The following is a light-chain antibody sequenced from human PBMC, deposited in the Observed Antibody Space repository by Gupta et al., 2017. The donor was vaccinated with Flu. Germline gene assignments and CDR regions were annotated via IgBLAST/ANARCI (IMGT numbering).Light chain of an antibody. CDR3: SSDTSSSTWV. V-gene: IGLV2-14*01. J-gene: IGLJ3*02. Sequence: SALTQPASVSGSPGQSITISCTGTSSDVGGYNYVSWYQQHPGKAPKLMIYEVSNRPSGVSNRFSGSKSGNTASLTISGRKAEDEADYYCSSDTSSSTWVFGGGTKLTVL. CDR2: EVS. CDR1: SSDVGGYNY.